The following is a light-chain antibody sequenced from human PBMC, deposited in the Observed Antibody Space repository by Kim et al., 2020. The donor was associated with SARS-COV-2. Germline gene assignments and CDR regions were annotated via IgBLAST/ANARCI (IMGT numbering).Light chain of an antibody. CDR2: TAS. CDR3: QQYYDWPWT. V-gene: IGKV3-15*01. Sequence: EIVMMQSPATLSVSPGEGVTLSCRASQSISTNLGWYQQKPGQAPRLLIYTASTRATGIPARFSGSGSGTEFTLTISSLQSEDFAVYCCQQYYDWPWTFGQGTKVEIK. J-gene: IGKJ1*01. CDR1: QSISTN.